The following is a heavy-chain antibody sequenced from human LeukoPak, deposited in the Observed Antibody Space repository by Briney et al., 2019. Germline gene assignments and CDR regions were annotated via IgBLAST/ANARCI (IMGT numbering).Heavy chain of an antibody. J-gene: IGHJ6*02. Sequence: GGSLRLSCAASGFTFSSYGMHWVRQAPGKGLEWVAVIWYDGSNKYYADSVKGRFTISRDNSKNTLYLQMNSLRAEDTAVYYCARDQEPAYYYYYGMDVWGQGTTVTVSS. V-gene: IGHV3-33*01. CDR2: IWYDGSNK. CDR3: ARDQEPAYYYYYGMDV. D-gene: IGHD1-26*01. CDR1: GFTFSSYG.